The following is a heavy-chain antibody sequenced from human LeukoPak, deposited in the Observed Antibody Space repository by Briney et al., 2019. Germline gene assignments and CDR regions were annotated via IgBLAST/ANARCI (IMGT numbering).Heavy chain of an antibody. D-gene: IGHD3-22*01. CDR3: ARDVIIGYYYDSSGYPVRGYYYGMDV. Sequence: SETLSLTCTVSGGSIISYYWSWIRQPPGKGLEWIGYIYYSGSTNYNPSLKSRVTISVDTSKNQFSLKLSSVTAADTAVYYCARDVIIGYYYDSSGYPVRGYYYGMDVWGQGTTVTVSS. V-gene: IGHV4-59*01. CDR1: GGSIISYY. J-gene: IGHJ6*02. CDR2: IYYSGST.